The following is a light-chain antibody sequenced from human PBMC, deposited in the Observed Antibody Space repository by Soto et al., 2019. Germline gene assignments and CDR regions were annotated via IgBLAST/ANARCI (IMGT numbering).Light chain of an antibody. Sequence: EIVMTQSPATLSVSPGERATLSCRASQSVGTYLAWYQQKPGQAPRLLIYGASTRAAGISPRFSGGGSWREFTLIISSLQSADFAVYYCQQYNDWPRTFGQGTKVGIK. CDR1: QSVGTY. V-gene: IGKV3-15*01. J-gene: IGKJ1*01. CDR2: GAS. CDR3: QQYNDWPRT.